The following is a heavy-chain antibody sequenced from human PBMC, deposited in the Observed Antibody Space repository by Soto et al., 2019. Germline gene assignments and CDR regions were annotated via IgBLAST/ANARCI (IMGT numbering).Heavy chain of an antibody. J-gene: IGHJ5*02. Sequence: QVQLVQSGAEVKKPGSSVKVSCKASGGTFSSYAFSWVRQAPGQGLEWMGGIIRIFHTPTYAQKFQGRVTITADESTSTAYMELISLRSDDTAVYYCAREPGRDGYNYGWFDPWGQGTLVTVSS. D-gene: IGHD5-12*01. V-gene: IGHV1-69*01. CDR3: AREPGRDGYNYGWFDP. CDR2: IIRIFHTP. CDR1: GGTFSSYA.